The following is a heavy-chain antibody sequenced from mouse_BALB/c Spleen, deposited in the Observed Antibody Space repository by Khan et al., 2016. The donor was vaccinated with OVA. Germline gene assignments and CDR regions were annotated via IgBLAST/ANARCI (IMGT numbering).Heavy chain of an antibody. D-gene: IGHD3-2*02. CDR1: GYIFTNYW. CDR3: AREEALYYFDY. J-gene: IGHJ2*01. Sequence: VQLQQSGAEVVRPGASVKLSCKTSGYIFTNYWIHWVKQRSGQGLEWIARIYPGTDNTYYTEKLKDKATLTADKSSSTAYMQLSSLKSEDSAVYFCAREEALYYFDYWGQGTTLTVSS. CDR2: IYPGTDNT. V-gene: IGHV1-76*01.